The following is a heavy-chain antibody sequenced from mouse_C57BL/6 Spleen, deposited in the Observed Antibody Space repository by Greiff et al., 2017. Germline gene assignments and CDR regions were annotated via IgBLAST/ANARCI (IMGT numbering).Heavy chain of an antibody. CDR3: ARGYYGSSFYARDY. Sequence: EVKLVESGGGLVKPGGSLKLSCAASGFTFSDYGMHWVRQAPEKGLEWVAYISSGSSTIYYADTVKGRFTISIDNAKDSLFLQMTRLRSEDADMYYCARGYYGSSFYARDYWGQGTSVTVSS. V-gene: IGHV5-17*01. CDR1: GFTFSDYG. D-gene: IGHD1-1*01. CDR2: ISSGSSTI. J-gene: IGHJ4*01.